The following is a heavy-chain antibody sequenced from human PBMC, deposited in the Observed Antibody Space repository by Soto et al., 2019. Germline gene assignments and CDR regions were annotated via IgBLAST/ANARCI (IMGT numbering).Heavy chain of an antibody. D-gene: IGHD3-3*01. Sequence: ASVKVSCKASGYTFTRYTMNWVRQAPGQRLEWMGWINPDNGNTKSSQKFQDRVIITRDTSASTAYMDLSSLRSEDTAVYYCARSYDFWSGPTYYYYYYGMDVWGQGTTVTVSS. CDR1: GYTFTRYT. CDR3: ARSYDFWSGPTYYYYYYGMDV. V-gene: IGHV1-3*01. J-gene: IGHJ6*02. CDR2: INPDNGNT.